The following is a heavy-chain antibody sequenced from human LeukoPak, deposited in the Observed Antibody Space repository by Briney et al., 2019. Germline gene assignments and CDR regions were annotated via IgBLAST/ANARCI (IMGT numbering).Heavy chain of an antibody. CDR2: INPRGST. Sequence: PSETLSLTCGVYGGSFSGYYWSWIRQPPGKGLEWIGEINPRGSTNYNPSLKSRVTLSADTSKTQFSLTLTSVTAAATAVYYCARRRLGYYFDYWGQGTLVTVSS. V-gene: IGHV4-34*01. CDR3: ARRRLGYYFDY. CDR1: GGSFSGYY. J-gene: IGHJ4*02. D-gene: IGHD5-24*01.